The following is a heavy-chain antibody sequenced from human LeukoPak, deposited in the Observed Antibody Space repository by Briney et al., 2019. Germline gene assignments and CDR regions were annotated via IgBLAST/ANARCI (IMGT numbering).Heavy chain of an antibody. D-gene: IGHD1-26*01. V-gene: IGHV3-23*01. J-gene: IGHJ4*02. Sequence: GGSLRLSCAASGFTFSNYVMHWVRQAPGKGLEWVSAISGSGGRTYYADSVKGRFTISRDNSKNTLYLQMNSLRAEDTAVYYCAKGGYYSAIDYWGQGTLVTVSS. CDR1: GFTFSNYV. CDR3: AKGGYYSAIDY. CDR2: ISGSGGRT.